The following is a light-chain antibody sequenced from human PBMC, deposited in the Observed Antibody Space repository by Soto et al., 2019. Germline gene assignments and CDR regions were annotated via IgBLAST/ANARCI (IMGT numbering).Light chain of an antibody. Sequence: QSALTQPASVSGSPGQSITISCTGTSSDVGSYNLVSWYQQHPGKAPKLMIYEGSKRPSGVSNRFSASESGNTASLTISGLQGEEQADYYCRSYSRSCPPPYFFGTGTKLTVL. CDR1: SSDVGSYNL. CDR2: EGS. J-gene: IGLJ1*01. CDR3: RSYSRSCPPPYF. V-gene: IGLV2-23*01.